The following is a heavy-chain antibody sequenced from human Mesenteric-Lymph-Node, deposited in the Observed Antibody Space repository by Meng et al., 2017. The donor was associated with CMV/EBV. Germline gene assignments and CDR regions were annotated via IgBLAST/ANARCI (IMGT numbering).Heavy chain of an antibody. J-gene: IGHJ4*02. Sequence: GESLKISCAASGFTFSSYSMNWVRQAPGKGLEWVSSISSSSSYIYYADSVKGRFTISRDDAKNSLYLQMNTLRAEDTAVYYCAGASGNSWPFEYWGQGTLVTVSS. CDR3: AGASGNSWPFEY. CDR2: ISSSSSYI. V-gene: IGHV3-21*01. D-gene: IGHD6-13*01. CDR1: GFTFSSYS.